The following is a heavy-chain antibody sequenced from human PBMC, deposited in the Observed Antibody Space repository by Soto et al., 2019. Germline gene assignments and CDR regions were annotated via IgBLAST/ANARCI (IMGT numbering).Heavy chain of an antibody. CDR2: ISGSGDST. J-gene: IGHJ4*02. D-gene: IGHD2-21*01. V-gene: IGHV3-23*01. CDR1: GFTFRGYA. CDR3: AKAYGASHSPFDC. Sequence: EEQLLESGGGLAQPGGSLRLSCAASGFTFRGYAMSWVRQAPGKGPEWVSGISGSGDSTYHAKSVKGRFIISRDNSKNSLYLEINSLRAEDTAVYYCAKAYGASHSPFDCWGQGTLVAGSS.